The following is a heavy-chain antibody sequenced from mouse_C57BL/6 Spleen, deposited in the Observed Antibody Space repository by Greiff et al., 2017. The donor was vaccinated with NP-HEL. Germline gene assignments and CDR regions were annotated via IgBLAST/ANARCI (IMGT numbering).Heavy chain of an antibody. D-gene: IGHD1-1*01. CDR1: GFSLTSYA. CDR2: IWTGGGT. Sequence: QVQLQQSGPGLVAPSQSLSITCTVSGFSLTSYAISWVRQPPGKGLEWLGVIWTGGGTNYNSALKSRLSISKDNSKSQVFLKMNSLQTDDTARYYCARLKSPDYYGSSYYAMDYWGQGTSVTVSS. CDR3: ARLKSPDYYGSSYYAMDY. J-gene: IGHJ4*01. V-gene: IGHV2-9-1*01.